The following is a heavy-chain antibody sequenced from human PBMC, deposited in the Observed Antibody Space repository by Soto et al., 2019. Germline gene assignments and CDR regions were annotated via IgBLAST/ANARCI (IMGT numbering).Heavy chain of an antibody. CDR1: GLTFSNYE. Sequence: EVQLVESGGGLVLPGGSLRLSCAASGLTFSNYEMNWVRQAPGKGLEWVSYIGRGGTTTYYADSLKGRFTNSRDNAKNSLYLQMNSLRAEDTAVYYCATRSGGGGAFDFWGQGTMVTVSS. J-gene: IGHJ3*01. CDR2: IGRGGTTT. V-gene: IGHV3-48*03. CDR3: ATRSGGGGAFDF. D-gene: IGHD3-10*01.